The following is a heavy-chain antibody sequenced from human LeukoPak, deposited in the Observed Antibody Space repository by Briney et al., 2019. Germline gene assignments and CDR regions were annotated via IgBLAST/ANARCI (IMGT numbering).Heavy chain of an antibody. CDR1: GFTFSSYA. CDR3: ARALLWFEELPTQKDAFDI. D-gene: IGHD3-10*01. Sequence: GGSLRLSCAASGFTFSSYAMHWVRQAPGKGLEWVAVISYDGSNKYYADSVKGRFTISRDNSKNTLYLQMNSLRAEDTAVYYCARALLWFEELPTQKDAFDIWGQGTMVTVSS. V-gene: IGHV3-30-3*01. J-gene: IGHJ3*02. CDR2: ISYDGSNK.